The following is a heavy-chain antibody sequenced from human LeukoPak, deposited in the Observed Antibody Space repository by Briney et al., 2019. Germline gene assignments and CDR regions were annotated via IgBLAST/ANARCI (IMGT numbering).Heavy chain of an antibody. CDR3: ARDFVVGAPFDY. Sequence: GASAKVSCKASGYTFTSYYMHWVRQAPGQGLEWMGIINPGGGSTSYAQRFQGRVTMTRDTSTSTVYMELSSLRSEDTAVYYCARDFVVGAPFDYWGQGTLVTVSS. CDR1: GYTFTSYY. D-gene: IGHD2-15*01. V-gene: IGHV1-46*01. CDR2: INPGGGST. J-gene: IGHJ4*02.